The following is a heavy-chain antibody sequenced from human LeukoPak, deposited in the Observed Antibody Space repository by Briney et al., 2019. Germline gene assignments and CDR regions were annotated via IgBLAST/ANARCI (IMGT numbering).Heavy chain of an antibody. V-gene: IGHV1-2*04. CDR1: GYTFTGYY. CDR3: ARDLRDCSGGSCYSGSYYYGMDV. Sequence: ASVKVSCKASGYTFTGYYMHWVRQAPGQGLEWMGWTNPNSGGTNYAQKFQGWVTMTRDTSISTAYMELSRLRSDDTAVYYRARDLRDCSGGSCYSGSYYYGMDVWGQGTTVTVSS. D-gene: IGHD2-15*01. CDR2: TNPNSGGT. J-gene: IGHJ6*02.